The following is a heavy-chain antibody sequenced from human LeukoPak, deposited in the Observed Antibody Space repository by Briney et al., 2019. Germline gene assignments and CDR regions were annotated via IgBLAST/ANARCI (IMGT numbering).Heavy chain of an antibody. D-gene: IGHD6-13*01. CDR3: AKDAAGPEY. CDR1: GLTFSSYS. Sequence: PGVSLRLSCVVSGLTFSSYSMSWVRQAPGKGLEWVSGISASGGDTWYPDSVKGRFTISRDNSKNTLFLQMNSLRVEDTAIYYCAKDAAGPEYWGQGTLVTVSS. V-gene: IGHV3-23*01. J-gene: IGHJ4*02. CDR2: ISASGGDT.